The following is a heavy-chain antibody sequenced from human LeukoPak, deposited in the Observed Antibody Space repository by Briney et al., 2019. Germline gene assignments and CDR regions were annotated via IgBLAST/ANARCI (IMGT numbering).Heavy chain of an antibody. CDR1: GGSFSGYY. CDR3: ARGRRYNY. Sequence: SETLSLTCAVYGGSFSGYYWSWIRQPPGKGLEWIGEINHSGSTNYNPSLKSRVTISVDTSKNQFSLRLSSVTAADTAVYYCARGRRYNYWGQGTLVTVSS. V-gene: IGHV4-34*01. CDR2: INHSGST. J-gene: IGHJ4*02. D-gene: IGHD1-1*01.